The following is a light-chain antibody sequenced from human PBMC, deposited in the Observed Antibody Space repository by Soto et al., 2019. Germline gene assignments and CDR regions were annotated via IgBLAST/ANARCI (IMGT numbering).Light chain of an antibody. Sequence: DIQLTQSPSTLSASVTDRVTITCRASQSIAARLAWYQQKPGKAPKLLMYDASSLESGVPSRFSGSGSGTEFTLTISSLQPDDFATYYCQQYNSYSYTFGQGTRLEIK. CDR2: DAS. J-gene: IGKJ5*01. CDR3: QQYNSYSYT. V-gene: IGKV1-5*01. CDR1: QSIAAR.